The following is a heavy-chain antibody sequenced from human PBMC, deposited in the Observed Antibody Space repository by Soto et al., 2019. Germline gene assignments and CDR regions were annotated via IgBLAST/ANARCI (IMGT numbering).Heavy chain of an antibody. V-gene: IGHV4-38-2*01. D-gene: IGHD2-15*01. CDR3: ARGWYYFDF. Sequence: SETLSLTCDVSVEPMTGGYYWGWIRQSPGKGLEWIGSIYYGGTTYYNPSLRSRLAISIDTSKDQFSLRLTSVTAADTALYFCARGWYYFDFWGRGTLVHRLL. CDR1: VEPMTGGYY. J-gene: IGHJ4*02. CDR2: IYYGGTT.